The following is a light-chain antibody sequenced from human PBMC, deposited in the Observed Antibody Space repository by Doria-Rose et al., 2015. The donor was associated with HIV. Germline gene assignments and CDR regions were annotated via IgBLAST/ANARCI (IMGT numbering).Light chain of an antibody. Sequence: TCRASETIYSSLAWFQQKPGKAPKLLIYKASTLESGVPSRFSGSGSGTQFTLTISSLQPDDFATYYCQQFHSYWTFGQGTKVEIK. CDR2: KAS. CDR3: QQFHSYWT. CDR1: ETIYSS. V-gene: IGKV1-5*03. J-gene: IGKJ1*01.